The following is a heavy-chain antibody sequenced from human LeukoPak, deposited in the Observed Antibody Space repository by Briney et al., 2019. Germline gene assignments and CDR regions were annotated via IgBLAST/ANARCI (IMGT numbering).Heavy chain of an antibody. Sequence: GGSLRLSCAASGFTFSSYAMSWIRQAPGKGLEWVSYISSSGSTIYYADSVKGRFTISRDNAKNSLYLQMNSLRAEDTAVYYCARGRYGSGTLLYFDYWGQGTLVTVSS. D-gene: IGHD3-10*01. V-gene: IGHV3-11*04. J-gene: IGHJ4*02. CDR3: ARGRYGSGTLLYFDY. CDR2: ISSSGSTI. CDR1: GFTFSSYA.